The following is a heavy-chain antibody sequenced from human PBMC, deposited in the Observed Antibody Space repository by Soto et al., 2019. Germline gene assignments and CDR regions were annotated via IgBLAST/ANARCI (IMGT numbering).Heavy chain of an antibody. V-gene: IGHV1-46*01. CDR2: IFPGGVNI. J-gene: IGHJ6*02. CDR3: ARVRIAAAGTGPGYYYYYGMDV. Sequence: GASVKVSCKAIGYSFTSHYMHWVRQAPGQGLEWMGTIFPGGVNIAYAQKFKGRVTMTKDTSTSTVYMELNSLTSEDTAVYYCARVRIAAAGTGPGYYYYYGMDVWGQGTTVTVSS. D-gene: IGHD6-13*01. CDR1: GYSFTSHY.